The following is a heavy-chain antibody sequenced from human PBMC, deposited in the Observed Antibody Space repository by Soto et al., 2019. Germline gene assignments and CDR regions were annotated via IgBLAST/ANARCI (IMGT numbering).Heavy chain of an antibody. J-gene: IGHJ5*02. CDR1: GDSITSGGYY. D-gene: IGHD2-15*01. Sequence: QVQLQGSGPGLVKPSQTLSLTCSVSGDSITSGGYYWSWIRQHPGKALEWIGYISYRGSTYYNPSLLRRASISVDTSKNQFALKLSSVTAADTAVYYCARVGHCSGGSCPWFDPWGQGILVTVSS. CDR3: ARVGHCSGGSCPWFDP. V-gene: IGHV4-31*03. CDR2: ISYRGST.